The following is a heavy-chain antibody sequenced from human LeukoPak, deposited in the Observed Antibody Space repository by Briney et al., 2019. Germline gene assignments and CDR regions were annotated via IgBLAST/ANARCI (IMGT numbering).Heavy chain of an antibody. CDR2: TNPNSGNT. CDR1: GYTFTSYD. D-gene: IGHD6-19*01. CDR3: AMLRAVAGNILLDY. V-gene: IGHV1-8*01. Sequence: GASVKVSCKASGYTFTSYDINWVRQATGQGLEWMGWTNPNSGNTGYAQKFQGRVTMTRNTSISTAYMELSSLRSEDTAVCYCAMLRAVAGNILLDYWGQGTLVTVSS. J-gene: IGHJ4*02.